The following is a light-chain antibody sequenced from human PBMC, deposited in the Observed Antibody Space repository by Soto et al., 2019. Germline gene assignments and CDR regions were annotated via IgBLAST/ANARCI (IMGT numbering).Light chain of an antibody. Sequence: PGERVTLSCRASQSVSSSYLTWYQQKPGQAPRLLIYGASTRATGIPARFSGSGSGTDFTLTISSLQPEDFAVYSCQQDYTLPFGQGTKVDIK. J-gene: IGKJ1*01. CDR2: GAS. CDR1: QSVSSSY. CDR3: QQDYTLP. V-gene: IGKV3D-7*01.